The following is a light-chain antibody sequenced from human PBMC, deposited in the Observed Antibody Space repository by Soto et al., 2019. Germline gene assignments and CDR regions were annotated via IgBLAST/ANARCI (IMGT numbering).Light chain of an antibody. J-gene: IGKJ1*01. CDR2: GAS. CDR3: HQYGIVPWT. V-gene: IGKV3-11*01. Sequence: EIFLTQSPDTLSLSPGERATLTCRASQSVTNYIAWYQQKPGQAPRLLFYGASNRATGIPGRFSGSGSGTDFTLTISRMEPEDSAVYYCHQYGIVPWTFGQGTKVDIK. CDR1: QSVTNY.